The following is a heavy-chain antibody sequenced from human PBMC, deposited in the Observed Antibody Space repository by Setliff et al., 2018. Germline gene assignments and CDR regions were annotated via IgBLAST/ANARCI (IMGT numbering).Heavy chain of an antibody. J-gene: IGHJ3*02. CDR1: GGSISSSSYY. CDR2: IYCRGST. CDR3: ARDLYDYVWGTYRYHDAFDI. Sequence: SETLSLTCTVSGGSISSSSYYWGWIRQPPGKGLEWIGSIYCRGSTYYNPSLKSRVTISIDTSKNQFSLRLSSVTAADTAVYYRARDLYDYVWGTYRYHDAFDIWGQGTMVTVSS. D-gene: IGHD3-16*02. V-gene: IGHV4-39*07.